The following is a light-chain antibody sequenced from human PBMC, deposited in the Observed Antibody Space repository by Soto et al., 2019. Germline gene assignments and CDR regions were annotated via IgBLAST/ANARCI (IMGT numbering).Light chain of an antibody. Sequence: EIVLTQSPGTLSLSPGERVTLSCRASRSVSGSYLAWYQQKPGQAPRVLIYSASLRATGIPDRFSGSGSGTDFSLTISRLEPEDFAVYYCQQYDDWPLTFCQGTRLEIK. V-gene: IGKV3-20*01. J-gene: IGKJ5*01. CDR1: RSVSGSY. CDR2: SAS. CDR3: QQYDDWPLT.